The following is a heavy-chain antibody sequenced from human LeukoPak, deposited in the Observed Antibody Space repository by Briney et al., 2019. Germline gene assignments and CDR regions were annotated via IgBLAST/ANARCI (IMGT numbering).Heavy chain of an antibody. CDR3: ERVLPPGYSDY. CDR1: GGSISGHY. CDR2: IYYSGNT. D-gene: IGHD2-2*01. V-gene: IGHV4-59*11. J-gene: IGHJ4*02. Sequence: SETLSLTCIVSGGSISGHYWSWIRRPPGKGLEWIGYIYYSGNTNYNPSLKSRLTISIDTSKNQFSLHLSSVTAADTAVYYCERVLPPGYSDYWGQGTLVTISS.